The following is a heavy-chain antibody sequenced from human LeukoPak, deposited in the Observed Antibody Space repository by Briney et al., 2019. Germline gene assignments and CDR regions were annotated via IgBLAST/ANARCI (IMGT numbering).Heavy chain of an antibody. CDR3: ARLGQGLPPSYYFGMDV. D-gene: IGHD6-19*01. V-gene: IGHV3-66*01. CDR2: IYSGDST. J-gene: IGHJ6*02. Sequence: GGSLRLSCAASGFTFSSYAMSWVRQAPGKELEWVSVIYSGDSTYYADSVKGRFTISRDNSKNTLYLQMNTLRAEDTAVHYCARLGQGLPPSYYFGMDVWGQGSTVTV. CDR1: GFTFSSYA.